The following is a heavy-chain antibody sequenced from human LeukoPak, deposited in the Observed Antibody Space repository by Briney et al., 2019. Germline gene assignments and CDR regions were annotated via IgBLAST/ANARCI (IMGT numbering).Heavy chain of an antibody. CDR1: GFTFSSYA. D-gene: IGHD3-22*01. CDR3: ARYDSSGYYYVPLGY. J-gene: IGHJ4*02. CDR2: INSGGST. V-gene: IGHV3-23*01. Sequence: PGGSLRLSCAASGFTFSSYAMSWVRQAPGKGLEWVSAINSGGSTYYADPVKGRFTISRDNSKNTLYLQMNSLRAEDTALYYCARYDSSGYYYVPLGYWGQGTLVTVSS.